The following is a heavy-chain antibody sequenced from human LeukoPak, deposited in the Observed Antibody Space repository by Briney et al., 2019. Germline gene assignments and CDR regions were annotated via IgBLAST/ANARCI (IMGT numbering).Heavy chain of an antibody. Sequence: PSETLSLTCTASGGSISSYYWSWIRQPAGKGLEWIGRIYTSGTTNCNPSLKSRVTMSIDTSKNQFSLKLTSVTAADTAVYYCATRIGGGSSYYFDYWGQGTLVTVSS. CDR3: ATRIGGGSSYYFDY. CDR2: IYTSGTT. V-gene: IGHV4-4*07. D-gene: IGHD6-6*01. CDR1: GGSISSYY. J-gene: IGHJ4*02.